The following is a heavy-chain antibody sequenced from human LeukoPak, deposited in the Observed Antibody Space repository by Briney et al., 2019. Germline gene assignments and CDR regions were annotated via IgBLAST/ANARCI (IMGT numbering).Heavy chain of an antibody. J-gene: IGHJ4*02. V-gene: IGHV3-48*01. CDR2: ISSSSSTI. CDR3: ARGRTVDY. CDR1: GFTFSSYS. Sequence: PGGSLRLSCAASGFTFSSYSMNWVRQAPGGGLEWGSYISSSSSTIYYAESVKGRFTISRDNAKNTLFLQMNSLRAEDTAVYYCARGRTVDYWGQGTLVTVSS.